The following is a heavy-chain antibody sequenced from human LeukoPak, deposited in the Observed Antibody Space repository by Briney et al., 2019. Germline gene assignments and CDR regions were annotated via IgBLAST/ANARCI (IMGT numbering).Heavy chain of an antibody. CDR1: GYTFTGYY. CDR3: ARERTGARGWLQSTVLDY. D-gene: IGHD5-24*01. Sequence: GASVKVSCKASGYTFTGYYMHWVRQAPGQGLEWMGWINPNSGGTDYAQKFQGRVTMTRDTSISTAHMELNRLRSDDTAVYYCARERTGARGWLQSTVLDYWGQGTLVTVSS. CDR2: INPNSGGT. V-gene: IGHV1-2*02. J-gene: IGHJ4*02.